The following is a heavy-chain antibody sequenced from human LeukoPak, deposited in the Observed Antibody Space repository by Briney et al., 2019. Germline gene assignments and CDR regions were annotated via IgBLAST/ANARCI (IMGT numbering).Heavy chain of an antibody. CDR2: ISSSSSYI. J-gene: IGHJ4*02. V-gene: IGHV3-21*01. CDR3: ATGGGTVAPAY. D-gene: IGHD6-19*01. CDR1: GFTFSSYA. Sequence: GGSLRLSCAASGFTFSSYAMSWVRQAPGKGLEWVSSISSSSSYIYYADSVKGRFTISRDNAKNSLYLQMNSLRAEDTAVYYCATGGGTVAPAYWGQGSLVTVSS.